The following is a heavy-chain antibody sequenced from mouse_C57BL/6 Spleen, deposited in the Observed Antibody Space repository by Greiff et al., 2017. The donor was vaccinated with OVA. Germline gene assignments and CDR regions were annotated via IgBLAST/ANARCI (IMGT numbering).Heavy chain of an antibody. CDR2: IYPGDGDT. CDR3: ARFGGGRGGY. CDR1: GYAFSSSW. J-gene: IGHJ2*01. Sequence: QVKLQQSGPELVKPGASVKISCKASGYAFSSSWLNWVKQRPGKGLEWIGRIYPGDGDTNYNGKFKGKATLTADKSSSTAYMQLSSLTSEDSAVYFCARFGGGRGGYWGQGTTLTVSS. D-gene: IGHD3-3*01. V-gene: IGHV1-82*01.